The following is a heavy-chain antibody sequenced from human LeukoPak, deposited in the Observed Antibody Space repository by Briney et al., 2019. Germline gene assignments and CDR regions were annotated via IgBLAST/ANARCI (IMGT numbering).Heavy chain of an antibody. CDR2: MRSSDNTT. CDR1: GFTFSSYS. Sequence: PGGSLRLSCAASGFTFSSYSMNWVRQAPGKGLEWVSYMRSSDNTTYYADSVKGRFTISRDSAKNSLYLQMNSLRAEDTAVYYCVRDHQWAFDIWGQGTMVTVSS. V-gene: IGHV3-48*01. D-gene: IGHD6-19*01. J-gene: IGHJ3*02. CDR3: VRDHQWAFDI.